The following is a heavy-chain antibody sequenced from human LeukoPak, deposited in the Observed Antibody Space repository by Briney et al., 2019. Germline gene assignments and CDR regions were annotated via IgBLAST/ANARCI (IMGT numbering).Heavy chain of an antibody. CDR3: AKVYGDYAY. D-gene: IGHD4-17*01. V-gene: IGHV3-9*01. CDR2: ISWNSGSI. Sequence: PGGSLRLSCAASGFTFDDYAMHWVRQAPGKGLERVSGISWNSGSIGYADSVKGRFTISRDNAKNSLYLQMNSLRAEDTALYYCAKVYGDYAYWGQGTLVTVSS. CDR1: GFTFDDYA. J-gene: IGHJ4*02.